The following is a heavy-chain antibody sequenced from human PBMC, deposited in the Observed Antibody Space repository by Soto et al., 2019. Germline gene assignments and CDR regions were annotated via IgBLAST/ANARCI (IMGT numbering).Heavy chain of an antibody. CDR1: GFTFSSYA. Sequence: GGSLRLSCAASGFTFSSYAMSWVRQAPGKGLEWVSAISGSGGSTYYADYVKSRFTISRDNSKNTLYLQMNSLRAEDTAVYYCAKARAQYYDFWSGYPVDYWGQGT. CDR2: ISGSGGST. CDR3: AKARAQYYDFWSGYPVDY. V-gene: IGHV3-23*01. D-gene: IGHD3-3*01. J-gene: IGHJ4*02.